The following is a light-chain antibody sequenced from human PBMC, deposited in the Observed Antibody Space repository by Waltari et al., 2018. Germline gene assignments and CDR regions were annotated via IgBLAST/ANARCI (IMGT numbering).Light chain of an antibody. CDR2: DAS. CDR3: QQRSSWPLT. V-gene: IGKV3-11*01. Sequence: EIVLTQSPATLSLSPGERATLSCRASQSVSRYLAWYQQKPCQAPRLLIYDASNRATGIPAKFSGSGSGTDFTLTISSLEPEDFAVYYCQQRSSWPLTFGGGTKVEIK. J-gene: IGKJ4*01. CDR1: QSVSRY.